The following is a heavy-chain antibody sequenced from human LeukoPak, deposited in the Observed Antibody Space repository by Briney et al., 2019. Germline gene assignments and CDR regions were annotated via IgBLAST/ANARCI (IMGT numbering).Heavy chain of an antibody. V-gene: IGHV4-34*01. CDR2: INHSGST. Sequence: PSETLSLTCAVYGGSFSGYYWSWIRQPPGKGLEWIGEINHSGSTNYNPSLKSRVTISVDTSKNQFSLKLSSVTAADTAVYYCARHSSFTMVRGVIGKWGQGTLVTVSS. CDR1: GGSFSGYY. D-gene: IGHD3-10*01. CDR3: ARHSSFTMVRGVIGK. J-gene: IGHJ4*02.